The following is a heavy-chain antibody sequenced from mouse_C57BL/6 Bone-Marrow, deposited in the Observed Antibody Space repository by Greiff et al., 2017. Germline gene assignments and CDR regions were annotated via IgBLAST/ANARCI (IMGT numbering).Heavy chain of an antibody. CDR1: GFSLPSYG. D-gene: IGHD1-1*01. J-gene: IGHJ1*03. CDR3: ARWDYYSSSYWYFDV. CDR2: IWSGGST. V-gene: IGHV2-2*01. Sequence: QVQLKESGPGLVQPSQSLSITCTVSGFSLPSYGVHWVRQSPGKGLEWLGVIWSGGSTDYNAAFISRLSISKDNSKSQVFFKMNSLQADDTAIYYGARWDYYSSSYWYFDVWGTGTTGTVSS.